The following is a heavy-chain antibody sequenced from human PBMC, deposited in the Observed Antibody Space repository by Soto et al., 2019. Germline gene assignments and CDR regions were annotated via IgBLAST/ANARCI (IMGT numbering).Heavy chain of an antibody. CDR3: ARDRSYNFWSGPRYYYYYGMDV. D-gene: IGHD3-3*01. V-gene: IGHV3-30-3*01. CDR1: GVTFSSYA. CDR2: ISYDGSKT. Sequence: PGGSLRLSCAASGVTFSSYAMHWVRQAPGRGLEWVAVISYDGSKTYYADSVKGRFTISRDKSKNTLYLEMNSLRAEDTAVYYCARDRSYNFWSGPRYYYYYGMDVWGQGTTVTVSS. J-gene: IGHJ6*02.